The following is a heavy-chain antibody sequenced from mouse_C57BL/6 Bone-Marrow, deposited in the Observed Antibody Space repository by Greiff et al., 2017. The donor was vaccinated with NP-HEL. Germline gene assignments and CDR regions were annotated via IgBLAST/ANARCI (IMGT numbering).Heavy chain of an antibody. J-gene: IGHJ3*01. CDR1: GFNIKDDY. Sequence: VQLQQSGAELVRPGASVKLSCTASGFNIKDDYMHWVKQRPEQGLEWIGWIDPENGDTEYASKFQGKATITADTSSNTAYLQLSSLTSEDTAVYYCTPIYYDYSAYWGPGTLVTVSA. CDR3: TPIYYDYSAY. V-gene: IGHV14-4*01. D-gene: IGHD2-4*01. CDR2: IDPENGDT.